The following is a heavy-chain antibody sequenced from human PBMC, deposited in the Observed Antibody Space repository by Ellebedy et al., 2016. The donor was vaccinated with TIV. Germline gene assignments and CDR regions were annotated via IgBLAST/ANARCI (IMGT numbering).Heavy chain of an antibody. Sequence: GESLKISCVASRFTFSSFGMSWVRQAPGKGLEWVSAISGSGDDTYYADSVKGRLTISRDNSKNTLFLQMNRLRAEDTAVYYCAENGHGGCTVWGQGTLVTVSS. CDR2: ISGSGDDT. J-gene: IGHJ4*02. CDR1: RFTFSSFG. V-gene: IGHV3-23*01. D-gene: IGHD4-23*01. CDR3: AENGHGGCTV.